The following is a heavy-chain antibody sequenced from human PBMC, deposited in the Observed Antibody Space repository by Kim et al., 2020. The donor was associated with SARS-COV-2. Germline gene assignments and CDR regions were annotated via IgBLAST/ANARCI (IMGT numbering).Heavy chain of an antibody. CDR3: ALSPLGDGDYAH. CDR1: GYTFTSYG. CDR2: ISAYNGNT. J-gene: IGHJ4*02. Sequence: ASVKVSCKASGYTFTSYGISWVRQAPGQGLEWMGWISAYNGNTNYAQKLQGRVTMTTDTSTSTAYMELRSLRSDDTAVYYCALSPLGDGDYAHWGQGTLVTVSS. D-gene: IGHD4-17*01. V-gene: IGHV1-18*04.